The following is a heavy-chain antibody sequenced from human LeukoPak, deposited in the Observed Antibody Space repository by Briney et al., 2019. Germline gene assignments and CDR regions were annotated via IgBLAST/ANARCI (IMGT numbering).Heavy chain of an antibody. V-gene: IGHV3-21*01. D-gene: IGHD1/OR15-1a*01. CDR3: AREHVLEHCLLDF. J-gene: IGHJ4*02. Sequence: GESLRLSCVASGFTFSTFTMSWVRQAPGQGLEWVSSISSDSDYEYYTDSVKGRFTISRDDASNSLFLQINNLRAEDTAVYFCAREHVLEHCLLDFWGQGTLVTVSS. CDR2: ISSDSDYE. CDR1: GFTFSTFT.